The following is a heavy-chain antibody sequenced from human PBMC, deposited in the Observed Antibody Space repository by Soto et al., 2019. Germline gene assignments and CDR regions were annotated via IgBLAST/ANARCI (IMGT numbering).Heavy chain of an antibody. D-gene: IGHD1-20*01. J-gene: IGHJ4*02. CDR2: IYYSGST. CDR3: ARVDNWNYLDY. Sequence: SETLSLTCTVSGGSFSSGDYYWRWIRQPPGKGLEWIGYIYYSGSTYYNPSLKSRVTISVDTSKNQFSLKLSSVTAAATAVYYCARVDNWNYLDYWGQGTLVTVSS. V-gene: IGHV4-30-4*01. CDR1: GGSFSSGDYY.